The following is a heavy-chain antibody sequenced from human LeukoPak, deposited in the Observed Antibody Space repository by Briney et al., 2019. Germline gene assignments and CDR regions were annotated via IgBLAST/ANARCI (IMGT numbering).Heavy chain of an antibody. CDR1: GFTFSSYS. CDR3: ARDRGRTSCYGMDV. J-gene: IGHJ6*02. Sequence: GGSLRLSCAASGFTFSSYSMNWVRQAPGKGPEWVSSISSSSSYIYYADSVKGRFTISRDNAKNSLYLQMNSLRAEDTSVYYCARDRGRTSCYGMDVWGQGTTVTVSS. CDR2: ISSSSSYI. D-gene: IGHD2-2*01. V-gene: IGHV3-21*01.